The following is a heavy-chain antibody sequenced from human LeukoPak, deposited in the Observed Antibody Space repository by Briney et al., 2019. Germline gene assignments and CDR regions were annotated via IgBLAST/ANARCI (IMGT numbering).Heavy chain of an antibody. Sequence: ASVKVSCKASGYTFTDYYMHWVRQAPGQGLEWMGWIHPHSGGTNYAQKFQGRVTMTWDTSISTAYLELSRLISDDTAVYYCARVAWGGLTIAKWGEETLSTVSS. D-gene: IGHD3-16*01. V-gene: IGHV1-2*02. CDR3: ARVAWGGLTIAK. CDR1: GYTFTDYY. CDR2: IHPHSGGT. J-gene: IGHJ4*02.